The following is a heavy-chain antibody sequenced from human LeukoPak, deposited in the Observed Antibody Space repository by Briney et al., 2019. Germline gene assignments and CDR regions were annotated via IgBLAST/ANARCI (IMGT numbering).Heavy chain of an antibody. D-gene: IGHD4-17*01. V-gene: IGHV4-39*01. CDR3: ARLPTVTFFDY. Sequence: PSETLSLTCTASGGSISSSSYYWGWIRRPPGKGLEWIGSIYYSGSTYYNPSLKSRVTISVDTSKNQFSLKLSSVTAADTAVYYCARLPTVTFFDYWGQGTLVTVSS. CDR2: IYYSGST. J-gene: IGHJ4*02. CDR1: GGSISSSSYY.